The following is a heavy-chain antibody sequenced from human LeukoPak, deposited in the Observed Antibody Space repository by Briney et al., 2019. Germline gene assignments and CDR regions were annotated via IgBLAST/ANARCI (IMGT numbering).Heavy chain of an antibody. Sequence: GASVKVSCKASGYTFTGYYMHWVRQAPGQGLEWMGIINPSGGSTSYGQKFQGRVTMTRDTSTSTVYMELSSLRSEDTAVYYCASIRTYCSGGSCYSEPSDDYYYYGMDVWGQGTTVTVSS. D-gene: IGHD2-15*01. J-gene: IGHJ6*02. V-gene: IGHV1-46*01. CDR2: INPSGGST. CDR1: GYTFTGYY. CDR3: ASIRTYCSGGSCYSEPSDDYYYYGMDV.